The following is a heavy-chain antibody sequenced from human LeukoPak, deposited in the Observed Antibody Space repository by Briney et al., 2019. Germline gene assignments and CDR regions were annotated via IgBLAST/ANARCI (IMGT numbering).Heavy chain of an antibody. Sequence: PGGSLRLSCAASGFTFSSYAMSWVRQAPGKGLEWVSAISGSGGSTYYADSVKGRFTISRDNSKNTLYLQMNSLRAEDTAVYYCAKLAYMGYCSSTSCPFDYWGQGTLVTVSS. J-gene: IGHJ4*02. CDR3: AKLAYMGYCSSTSCPFDY. CDR1: GFTFSSYA. CDR2: ISGSGGST. D-gene: IGHD2-2*01. V-gene: IGHV3-23*01.